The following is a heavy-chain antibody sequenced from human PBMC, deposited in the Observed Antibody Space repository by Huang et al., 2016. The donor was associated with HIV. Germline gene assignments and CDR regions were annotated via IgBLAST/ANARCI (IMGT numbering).Heavy chain of an antibody. CDR2: ITSSRGSI. J-gene: IGHJ3*02. CDR1: GFTFSAYN. D-gene: IGHD3-10*01. CDR3: ARFGSYYYGSGSYLDAFDI. Sequence: EVQLMESGGGLVQPGGSLRLSCAASGFTFSAYNMNWVRQAPGKGLDWVSYITSSRGSIYYADSVKGRFTISRDNAKNSRYLQMNSLRAEDTAVYYCARFGSYYYGSGSYLDAFDIWGQGTMVTVSS. V-gene: IGHV3-48*01.